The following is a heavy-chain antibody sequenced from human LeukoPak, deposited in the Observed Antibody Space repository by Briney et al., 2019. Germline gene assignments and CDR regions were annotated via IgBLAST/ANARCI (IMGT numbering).Heavy chain of an antibody. CDR1: GDSTSSYY. J-gene: IGHJ2*01. D-gene: IGHD3-10*01. CDR3: ARLQRITMAGPDYWYFDL. V-gene: IGHV4-59*01. CDR2: IYYSGST. Sequence: SSETLSLTCTVSGDSTSSYYWSWIRQPPEKGLEWIGYIYYSGSTNYNPSLKSRVTISVDMSKTQFSRKMNSVTAADTAVYYCARLQRITMAGPDYWYFDLWGRGTLVTVSS.